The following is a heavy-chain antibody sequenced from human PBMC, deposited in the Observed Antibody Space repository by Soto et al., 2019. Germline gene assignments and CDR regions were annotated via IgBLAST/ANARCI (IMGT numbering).Heavy chain of an antibody. D-gene: IGHD3-3*01. V-gene: IGHV3-73*01. CDR2: IGSKANNYAA. Sequence: PGGSLRLSCAASGFTFSGSTLHWVRQASGKGLEWVGRIGSKANNYAAAYAVSLKGRFTISRGDSRNTAYLQMSSLKTEDTAVYYCARGVYPFWSGHPKGLDYWGQGTVVTVSS. CDR1: GFTFSGST. CDR3: ARGVYPFWSGHPKGLDY. J-gene: IGHJ4*02.